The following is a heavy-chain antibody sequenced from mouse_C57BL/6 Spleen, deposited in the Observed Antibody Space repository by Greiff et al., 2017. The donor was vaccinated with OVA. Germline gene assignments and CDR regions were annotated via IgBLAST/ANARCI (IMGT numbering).Heavy chain of an antibody. D-gene: IGHD1-1*01. Sequence: EVNVVESGGGLVKPGGSLKLSCAASGFTFSSYAMSWVRQTPEKGLEWVATIRDGGSYTYYHDNVKGRFTISRDNAKSNLYMQMGHLKSGDTAIYYCTRGRYPFDYWGQGTTLTVSS. CDR2: IRDGGSYT. CDR3: TRGRYPFDY. V-gene: IGHV5-4*03. J-gene: IGHJ2*01. CDR1: GFTFSSYA.